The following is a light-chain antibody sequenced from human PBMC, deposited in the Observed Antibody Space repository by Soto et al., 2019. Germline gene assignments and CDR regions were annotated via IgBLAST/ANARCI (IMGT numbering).Light chain of an antibody. J-gene: IGKJ4*01. CDR2: DAS. Sequence: DIQMTQSPSTLSASVGDTVTITCRASQSVSNWLAWYQQKPGKAPKLLTYDASSLQSGVPSRFRGSGSGTDFTLTISSLKPEDFATYYCQQANSFPLNFGGGPKVDMK. CDR1: QSVSNW. CDR3: QQANSFPLN. V-gene: IGKV1-5*01.